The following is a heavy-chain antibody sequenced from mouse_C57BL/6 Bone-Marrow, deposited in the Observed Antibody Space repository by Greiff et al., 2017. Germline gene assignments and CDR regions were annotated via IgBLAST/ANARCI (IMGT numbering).Heavy chain of an antibody. J-gene: IGHJ2*01. CDR1: GYTFTSYW. D-gene: IGHD1-1*01. V-gene: IGHV1-50*01. CDR3: ARWTIYYCGSSYVNYFDY. Sequence: QVQLQQPGAELVKPGASVKLSCKASGYTFTSYWMQWVKQRPGQGLEWIGEIDPSDSYTNYNQKFKGKATLTVDTSSSTAYMQLSILTSEDSAFYYCARWTIYYCGSSYVNYFDYWGQGTTLTVSS. CDR2: IDPSDSYT.